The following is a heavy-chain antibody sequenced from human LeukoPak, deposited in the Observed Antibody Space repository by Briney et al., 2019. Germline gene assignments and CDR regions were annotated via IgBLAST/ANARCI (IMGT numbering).Heavy chain of an antibody. CDR3: ARSVGSSGWYGEFDY. J-gene: IGHJ4*02. D-gene: IGHD6-19*01. Sequence: ASVKVSCKASGYTFTSSYMHWGRQAPGPGLEWMGIINTSGGSTRYVQKLQGRANMTRDTSTSTVYMEVSSLRSEDTAVYFCARSVGSSGWYGEFDYWGQGTLVTVSS. CDR1: GYTFTSSY. CDR2: INTSGGST. V-gene: IGHV1-46*01.